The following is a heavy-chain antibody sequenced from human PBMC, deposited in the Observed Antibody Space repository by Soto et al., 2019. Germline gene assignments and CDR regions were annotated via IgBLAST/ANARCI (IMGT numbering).Heavy chain of an antibody. CDR3: ARESGENWTYEAH. V-gene: IGHV4-4*07. J-gene: IGHJ1*01. CDR2: ITVNGIT. Sequence: QVQQLESGPGLVKPLDTLSLTCTVSGAYVSAFSWSWIRQPAGKGLEWIGRITVNGITQYTPSFRSRVTMSMDTSRNQFSLKRQSATAADTALYYCARESGENWTYEAHWGQGTLVTVSS. CDR1: GAYVSAFS. D-gene: IGHD1-7*01.